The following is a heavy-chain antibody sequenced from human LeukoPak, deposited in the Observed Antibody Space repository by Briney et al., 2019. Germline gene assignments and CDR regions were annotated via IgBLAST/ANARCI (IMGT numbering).Heavy chain of an antibody. J-gene: IGHJ4*02. CDR2: ISYDGSNK. CDR3: ARVPGLGDYYFDY. V-gene: IGHV3-30*04. D-gene: IGHD3-10*01. Sequence: PGGSLRLSCAASGFTFSSYATHWVRQAPGKGLEWVAVISYDGSNKYYADSVKGRFTNSRDNSKNTLYLQMNSLRAEDTAVYYCARVPGLGDYYFDYWGQGTLVTVSS. CDR1: GFTFSSYA.